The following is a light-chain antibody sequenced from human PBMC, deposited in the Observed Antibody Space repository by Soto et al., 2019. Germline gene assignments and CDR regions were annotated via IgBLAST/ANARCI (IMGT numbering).Light chain of an antibody. J-gene: IGKJ2*01. CDR2: DSS. Sequence: ELVLTQSPATLSLSPGESATLSCRASQSVAGYLAWYQQKPGQGPRRLIYDSSTRATGTPARFRGSGSGTDFTHPISSREPEDFAIYICQHRSGRRMYTFGQGTKVEIK. CDR1: QSVAGY. CDR3: QHRSGRRMYT. V-gene: IGKV3-11*01.